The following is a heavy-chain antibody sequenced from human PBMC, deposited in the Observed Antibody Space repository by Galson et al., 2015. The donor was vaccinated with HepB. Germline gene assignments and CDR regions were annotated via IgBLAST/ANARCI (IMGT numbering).Heavy chain of an antibody. CDR1: GFSLSTDGVG. D-gene: IGHD3-10*01. J-gene: IGHJ6*02. CDR3: ARDFYYGSGQGNYGMDV. Sequence: PALVKPTQPVTLTCTSSGFSLSTDGVGVGWIRQTPGKALEWLGIIYWDDDKRFSPALKSRLTITKDTSKNQVVLTMANVDPADTGTYYCARDFYYGSGQGNYGMDVWGQGTTVTVS. CDR2: IYWDDDK. V-gene: IGHV2-5*02.